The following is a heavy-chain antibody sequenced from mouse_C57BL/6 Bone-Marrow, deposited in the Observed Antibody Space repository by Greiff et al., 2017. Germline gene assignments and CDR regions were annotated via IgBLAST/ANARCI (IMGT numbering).Heavy chain of an antibody. Sequence: QVQLQQPGAELVKPGASVKMSCKASGYTFTSYWITWVKQRPGQGLEWIGDIYPGSGSTNYNEKFKSKGTLTVDTSSSTAYMQLSSLTSEASAVYYCARYYDYDEVDYWGQGTTLTVSS. D-gene: IGHD2-4*01. CDR2: IYPGSGST. CDR3: ARYYDYDEVDY. J-gene: IGHJ2*01. V-gene: IGHV1-55*01. CDR1: GYTFTSYW.